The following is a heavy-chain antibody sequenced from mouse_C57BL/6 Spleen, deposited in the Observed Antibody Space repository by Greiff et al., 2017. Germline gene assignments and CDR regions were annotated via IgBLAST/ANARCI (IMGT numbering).Heavy chain of an antibody. D-gene: IGHD1-1*01. Sequence: DVQLQESGPGLVKPSQSLSLTCSVTGYSITSGYYWNWIRQFPGNKLEWMGYISYDGSNNYNPSLKNRISITRDTSKNQFFLKLNSVTTEDTATYYCARDRNYGSSHWYFDVWGTGTTVTVSS. CDR3: ARDRNYGSSHWYFDV. V-gene: IGHV3-6*01. CDR1: GYSITSGYY. CDR2: ISYDGSN. J-gene: IGHJ1*03.